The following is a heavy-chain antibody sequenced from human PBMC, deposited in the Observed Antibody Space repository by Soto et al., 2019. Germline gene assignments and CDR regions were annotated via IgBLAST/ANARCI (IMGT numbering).Heavy chain of an antibody. D-gene: IGHD3-10*01. CDR1: GGTFSSYA. V-gene: IGHV1-69*01. CDR3: AGAGDYYGSGSPFDY. J-gene: IGHJ4*02. Sequence: QVQLVQSGAEVKKPGSSVKVSCKASGGTFSSYAISWVRQAPGQGLEWMGGMIPSFGTANYAQKFQGRVTITADESTSTAYMELSSRRSEDTAVYYGAGAGDYYGSGSPFDYWGQGTLVTVSS. CDR2: MIPSFGTA.